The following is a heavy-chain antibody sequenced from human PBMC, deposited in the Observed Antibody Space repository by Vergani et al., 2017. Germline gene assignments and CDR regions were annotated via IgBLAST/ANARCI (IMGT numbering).Heavy chain of an antibody. V-gene: IGHV3-21*01. Sequence: EVQLVESGGGLVKPGGSLRLSCAASGFTFTNYNMNWVRQAPGKGLEWVSSIASSTSYIYYADSVKGRFTISRDNAQNTLYLQMNSLRVEDTGVYYCARARCIETCYMSNWLDSWGQGTLVTVSS. CDR1: GFTFTNYN. CDR3: ARARCIETCYMSNWLDS. J-gene: IGHJ5*01. CDR2: IASSTSYI. D-gene: IGHD3-9*01.